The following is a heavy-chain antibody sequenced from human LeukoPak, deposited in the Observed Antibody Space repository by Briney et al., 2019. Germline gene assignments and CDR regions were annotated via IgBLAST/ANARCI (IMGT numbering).Heavy chain of an antibody. CDR2: INHSGST. CDR3: ARDRGKGYFDL. Sequence: SETLSLTCAVYGGSFSGYYWSWIRQPPGKGLEWIGEINHSGSTNYNPSLKSRVTISVDTSKNQFSLKLSSVTAADTAVYYCARDRGKGYFDLWGRGTLVTVSS. J-gene: IGHJ2*01. CDR1: GGSFSGYY. V-gene: IGHV4-34*01.